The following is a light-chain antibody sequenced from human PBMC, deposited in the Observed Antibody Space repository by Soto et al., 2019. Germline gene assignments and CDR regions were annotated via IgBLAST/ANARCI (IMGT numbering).Light chain of an antibody. V-gene: IGLV1-40*01. CDR3: QSYDSSLSGWV. Sequence: QSVLTQPPSVSGAPGQRVTISCTGSSSNIGAGYDVHWYQQLPGTAPKLLIYGNSNRPSGVPYRFSGSKSGTSASLAITGLLPEDEADYYCQSYDSSLSGWVFGGGTKLTVL. CDR1: SSNIGAGYD. CDR2: GNS. J-gene: IGLJ3*02.